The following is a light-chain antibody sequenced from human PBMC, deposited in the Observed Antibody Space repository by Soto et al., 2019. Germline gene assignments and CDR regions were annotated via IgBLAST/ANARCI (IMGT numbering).Light chain of an antibody. J-gene: IGKJ5*01. CDR2: LIS. V-gene: IGKV1-9*01. CDR1: QIIRSD. Sequence: IQLTQSPSSLSASVGDRVIITCRASQIIRSDFAWFQQKPGKAPKLLIYLISTLQSGVPSRFSGSGSGTDFTLTISGLHPEDFATYYCQQLNSYPITFGQGTRLEIK. CDR3: QQLNSYPIT.